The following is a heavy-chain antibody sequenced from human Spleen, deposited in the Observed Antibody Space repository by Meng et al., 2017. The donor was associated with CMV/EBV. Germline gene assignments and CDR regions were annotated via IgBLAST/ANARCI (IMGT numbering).Heavy chain of an antibody. D-gene: IGHD6-25*01. Sequence: GESLKISCAASGFMFSSHGMHWVRQAPGKGLEWVAVIWYDGSNKYYADSVKGRFTIPRDNSENTLNLQMNSLRAEDTAVYYCARVRGYSRVLDAFDIWGQGTMVTVSS. CDR3: ARVRGYSRVLDAFDI. J-gene: IGHJ3*02. V-gene: IGHV3-33*01. CDR2: IWYDGSNK. CDR1: GFMFSSHG.